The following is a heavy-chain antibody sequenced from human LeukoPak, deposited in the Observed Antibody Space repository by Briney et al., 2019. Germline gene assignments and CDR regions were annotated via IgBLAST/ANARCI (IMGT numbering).Heavy chain of an antibody. J-gene: IGHJ2*01. CDR2: IYTSGST. V-gene: IGHV4-39*07. Sequence: SETLSLTCTVSGGSISSSSYYWGWIRQPPGKGLEWIGRIYTSGSTNYNPSLKSRVTMSVDTSKNQFSLKLSSVTAADTAVYYCARVGSSSWYLHRYFDLWGRGTLVTVSS. D-gene: IGHD6-13*01. CDR1: GGSISSSSYY. CDR3: ARVGSSSWYLHRYFDL.